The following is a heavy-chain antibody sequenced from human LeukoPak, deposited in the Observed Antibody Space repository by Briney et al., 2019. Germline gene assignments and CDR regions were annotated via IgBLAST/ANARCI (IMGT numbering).Heavy chain of an antibody. CDR2: ISSSSSYI. D-gene: IGHD3-10*01. CDR3: AKNGGSGSYYPWNWFDP. CDR1: GFTFSSYG. Sequence: PGGSLRLSCVASGFTFSSYGMNWVRQAPGKGLEWVSFISSSSSYIYYADSVKGRFTISRDNSKNTLCLQMNSLRAEDTAVYYCAKNGGSGSYYPWNWFDPWGQGTLVTVSS. V-gene: IGHV3-21*01. J-gene: IGHJ5*02.